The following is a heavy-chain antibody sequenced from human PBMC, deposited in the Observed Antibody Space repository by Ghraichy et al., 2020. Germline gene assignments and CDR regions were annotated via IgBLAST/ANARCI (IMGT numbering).Heavy chain of an antibody. J-gene: IGHJ5*02. CDR2: TYYRSKWYN. V-gene: IGHV6-1*01. Sequence: SQTLSLTCAISGDSVSSNSAAWNWIRQSPSRGLEWLGRTYYRSKWYNDYAVSVKSRITINPDTSKNQFSLQLNSVTPEDTAVYYCASSQGSGWYPSSAWFDPWGQGTLVTVSS. CDR3: ASSQGSGWYPSSAWFDP. D-gene: IGHD6-19*01. CDR1: GDSVSSNSAA.